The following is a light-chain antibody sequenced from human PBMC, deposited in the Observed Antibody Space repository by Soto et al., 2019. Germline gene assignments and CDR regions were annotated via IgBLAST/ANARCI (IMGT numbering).Light chain of an antibody. V-gene: IGKV3-20*01. CDR3: QQYGSSSTWT. J-gene: IGKJ1*01. CDR1: QSVSSAY. Sequence: EIVLTQSPGTLSLSPGERATLSCRASQSVSSAYLAWYQHKPGQPPTLLIYAASSRVTGIPDRFSGSGSGTDFTLTISRREPEDFAVYYCQQYGSSSTWTVGQGTKVEIK. CDR2: AAS.